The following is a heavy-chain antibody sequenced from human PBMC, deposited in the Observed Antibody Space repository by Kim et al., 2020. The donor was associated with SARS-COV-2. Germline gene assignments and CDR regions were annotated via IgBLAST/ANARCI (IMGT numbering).Heavy chain of an antibody. CDR2: IYYSGST. D-gene: IGHD5-18*01. CDR3: ARSRGYSYAGGFDY. CDR1: GGSVSSGSYY. J-gene: IGHJ4*01. Sequence: SETLSLTCTVSGGSVSSGSYYWSWIRQPPGKGLEWIGYIYYSGSTNYNPSLKSRVTISVDTSKNQFSLKLSSVTAADTAVYYCARSRGYSYAGGFDYWG. V-gene: IGHV4-61*01.